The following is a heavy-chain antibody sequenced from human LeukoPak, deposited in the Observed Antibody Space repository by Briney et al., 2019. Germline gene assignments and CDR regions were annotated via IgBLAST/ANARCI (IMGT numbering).Heavy chain of an antibody. CDR2: ISDSGGRT. CDR1: GFTFRSYT. J-gene: IGHJ4*02. Sequence: GGSLRLSCAASGFTFRSYTMNWVRQAPGKGPEWVSGISDSGGRTYYAGSVKGRFTISRDNSKNTLYLQMNSLRAEDTAVYYCARGQVITFGGVIVIGGYYFDYWGQGTLVTVSS. V-gene: IGHV3-23*01. CDR3: ARGQVITFGGVIVIGGYYFDY. D-gene: IGHD3-16*02.